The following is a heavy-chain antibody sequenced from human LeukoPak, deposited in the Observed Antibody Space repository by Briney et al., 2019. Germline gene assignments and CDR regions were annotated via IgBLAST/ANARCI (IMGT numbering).Heavy chain of an antibody. Sequence: GGSLRLSCAASGFTVSNNYMNWVRHAQGKGLEWVSVIYSGGSTYYADSVQGRFTISRDNSKNTLYLQMNSLRAEDTAVYYCARGQRAAAGFDSWGQGTLVTVSS. CDR2: IYSGGST. V-gene: IGHV3-53*01. CDR1: GFTVSNNY. CDR3: ARGQRAAAGFDS. D-gene: IGHD6-13*01. J-gene: IGHJ4*02.